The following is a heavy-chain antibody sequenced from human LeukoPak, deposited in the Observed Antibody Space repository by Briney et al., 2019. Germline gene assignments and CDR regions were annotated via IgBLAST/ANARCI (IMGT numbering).Heavy chain of an antibody. CDR1: GGSISSYY. CDR3: ARITGYCGGDCWPFDY. CDR2: IYYSGST. D-gene: IGHD2-21*02. Sequence: SETLSLTCTVSGGSISSYYWSWIRQPPGKGLEWIGYIYYSGSTNYNHSLKSRVTISVDTSKNQFSLKLSSVTAADTAVYYCARITGYCGGDCWPFDYWGQGTLVTVSS. J-gene: IGHJ4*02. V-gene: IGHV4-59*08.